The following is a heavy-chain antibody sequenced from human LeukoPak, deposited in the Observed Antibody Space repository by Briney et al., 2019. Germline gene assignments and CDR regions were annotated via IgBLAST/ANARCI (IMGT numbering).Heavy chain of an antibody. V-gene: IGHV3-66*01. Sequence: GGSLRLSCAVSGFTVSSNYMSWVRQAPGKGREWVSVLYSGGSTYYADSVKGRFTISRDNAKNTLYLQMNSPRAEDTAVYYCARAEWDLIYGYWGQGTLVTVSS. D-gene: IGHD1-26*01. J-gene: IGHJ4*02. CDR2: LYSGGST. CDR1: GFTVSSNY. CDR3: ARAEWDLIYGY.